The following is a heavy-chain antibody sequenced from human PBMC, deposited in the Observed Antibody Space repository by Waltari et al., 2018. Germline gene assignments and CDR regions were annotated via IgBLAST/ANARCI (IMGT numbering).Heavy chain of an antibody. V-gene: IGHV4-4*07. D-gene: IGHD1-26*01. CDR2: IYTSGST. J-gene: IGHJ3*02. Sequence: QVQLQESGPGLVKPSETLSLTCTASGGSISNYYWSWIRQPAGKGLEWIGRIYTSGSTNYNPSLKSRVTMSIDTSKNQFSLKLSSVTAADTAVYYCARAWKWERPPNDAFDIWGQGTMVTVSS. CDR1: GGSISNYY. CDR3: ARAWKWERPPNDAFDI.